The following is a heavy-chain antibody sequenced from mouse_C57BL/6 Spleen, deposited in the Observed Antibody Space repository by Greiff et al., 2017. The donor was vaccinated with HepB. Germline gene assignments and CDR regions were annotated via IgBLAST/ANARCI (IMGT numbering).Heavy chain of an antibody. J-gene: IGHJ4*01. CDR1: GYAFSSSS. Sequence: QVQLKQSGPELVKPGASVKISCKASGYAFSSSSMNWVKQSPGKGLEWIGRIYPGDGDTNYNGKFKGKATLTADKSSSTAYMQLSSLTSEDSAVYFAARSGGYAMDYWGQGTSLTVSS. CDR3: ARSGGYAMDY. D-gene: IGHD3-2*02. CDR2: IYPGDGDT. V-gene: IGHV1-82*01.